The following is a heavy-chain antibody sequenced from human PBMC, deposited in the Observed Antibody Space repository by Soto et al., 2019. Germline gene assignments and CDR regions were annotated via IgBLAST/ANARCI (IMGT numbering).Heavy chain of an antibody. Sequence: VQLVESGGGLVQPGESLRLSCTASGLTFRISWMTRVRQAPGEGLEWVSNINPAGNVQHYADSVKERFTISRDNAKNSLFLQMSGLRVEDTAVYYCATANTPYAFDMWGQGTMVTVSS. V-gene: IGHV3-7*01. CDR3: ATANTPYAFDM. CDR1: GLTFRISW. J-gene: IGHJ3*02. CDR2: INPAGNVQ.